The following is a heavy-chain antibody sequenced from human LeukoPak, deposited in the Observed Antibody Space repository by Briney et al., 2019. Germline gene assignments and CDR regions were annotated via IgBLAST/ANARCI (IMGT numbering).Heavy chain of an antibody. CDR3: AKYCSGGSCYWRSTWIDY. J-gene: IGHJ4*02. Sequence: PGGSLRLSCAASGFTFSSYAMSWVRQAPGKGLEWVSAISGSGGSTYYADSVKGRFTISRDNSKNTLYLQMNSLRAEDTAVYYCAKYCSGGSCYWRSTWIDYWGQGTLVTVSS. V-gene: IGHV3-23*01. D-gene: IGHD2-15*01. CDR2: ISGSGGST. CDR1: GFTFSSYA.